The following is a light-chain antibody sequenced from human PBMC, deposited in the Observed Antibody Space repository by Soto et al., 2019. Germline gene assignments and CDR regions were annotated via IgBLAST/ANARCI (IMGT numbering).Light chain of an antibody. CDR3: QQYHSLPIT. J-gene: IGKJ5*01. CDR2: DAS. V-gene: IGKV1-33*01. CDR1: RYIGNY. Sequence: DIQMTQSPSSLSVSVGDRVTITCQASRYIGNYLNWYQQKPGKAPKLLINDASSLEMGVPSRFSGSGSGTDFSVTISSLQPADIATYYCQQYHSLPITFGQGTRLDI.